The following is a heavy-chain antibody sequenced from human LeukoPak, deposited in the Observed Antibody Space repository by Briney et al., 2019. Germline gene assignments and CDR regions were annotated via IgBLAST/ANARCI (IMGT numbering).Heavy chain of an antibody. CDR3: TRGGATNHYVFDS. D-gene: IGHD1-26*01. V-gene: IGHV3-13*01. Sequence: GGSLRLSCAASGFTFSRYHMHWVRQVTGKGLEWVSSVGAAGDAYYPDSVKGRFTVSRDSAKGSLYLQMNSLGTEDTAVYYCTRGGATNHYVFDSWGQGTLVTVSS. CDR1: GFTFSRYH. CDR2: VGAAGDA. J-gene: IGHJ4*02.